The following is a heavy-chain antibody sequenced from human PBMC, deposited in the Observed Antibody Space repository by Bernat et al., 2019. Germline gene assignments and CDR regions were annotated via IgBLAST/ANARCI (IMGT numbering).Heavy chain of an antibody. V-gene: IGHV2-5*02. CDR1: GFSLSTSAVG. CDR3: ARGRYGSASYLNWFGH. Sequence: QITLKDSGPTLVKPTQTLTLTCTFAGFSLSTSAVGVGWIRQHPGKALEWLALIQGDDDKRYSPSLKSRVTITKDTSKNLVFLTMTNMDPVDTATYYCARGRYGSASYLNWFGHWGKGTLVTVSS. D-gene: IGHD3-10*01. CDR2: IQGDDDK. J-gene: IGHJ5*02.